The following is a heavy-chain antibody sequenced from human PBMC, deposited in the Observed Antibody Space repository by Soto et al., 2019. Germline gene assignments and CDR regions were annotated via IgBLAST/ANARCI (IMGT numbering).Heavy chain of an antibody. Sequence: EVQLVDTGGGLVQPGGSLRLSCAASGFIVSDNYMNWVRQAPGKGLEWLSVVYSGSATYYADSVKGRFTISRDNSKNTVFLQMNSLRVEDTAVYYCARGKSGYLTFDYWGQGTLVTVSS. J-gene: IGHJ4*02. D-gene: IGHD5-12*01. CDR3: ARGKSGYLTFDY. V-gene: IGHV3-53*02. CDR2: VYSGSAT. CDR1: GFIVSDNY.